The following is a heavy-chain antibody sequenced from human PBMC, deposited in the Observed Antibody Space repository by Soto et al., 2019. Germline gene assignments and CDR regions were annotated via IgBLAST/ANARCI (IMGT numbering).Heavy chain of an antibody. D-gene: IGHD2-21*01. J-gene: IGHJ6*02. Sequence: SETLSLTCTVSGDSITNSDYYWNWIRQAPWKGLEWIGSIDYSGSTYYNPSLKSRIIISANTSKNLFSRKLKSVTAADTALYFCSSTGPYSYGMDVWGQGXPVTVYS. CDR3: SSTGPYSYGMDV. CDR2: IDYSGST. CDR1: GDSITNSDYY. V-gene: IGHV4-30-4*01.